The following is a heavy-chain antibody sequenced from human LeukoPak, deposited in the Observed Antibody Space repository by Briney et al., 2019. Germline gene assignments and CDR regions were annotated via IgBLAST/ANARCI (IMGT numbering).Heavy chain of an antibody. V-gene: IGHV1-69*05. Sequence: EASVKVSCKASGGTFSSYAISWVPQAPGQGLEWMGGIIPIFGTANYAQKFQGRVTITTDESTSSAYMERSSLRSVDTAVYYCARSSTEPFYYYYYMDVWGKGTTVTVSS. CDR1: GGTFSSYA. CDR2: IIPIFGTA. D-gene: IGHD1-14*01. CDR3: ARSSTEPFYYYYYMDV. J-gene: IGHJ6*03.